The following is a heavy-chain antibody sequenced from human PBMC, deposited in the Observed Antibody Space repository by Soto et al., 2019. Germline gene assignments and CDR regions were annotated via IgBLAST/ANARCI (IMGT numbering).Heavy chain of an antibody. J-gene: IGHJ4*02. CDR2: ISYDGSNK. V-gene: IGHV3-30*18. Sequence: QVQLVESGGGVVQPGRSLRLSCAASGFTFSSYGMHWVRQAPGKGLEWVAVISYDGSNKYYADSVKGRFTISRDNSKNTLYLQMNSLRAEDTAVYYCAKSGNSEVVGFQYYFDYWGQGTLVTVSS. CDR3: AKSGNSEVVGFQYYFDY. D-gene: IGHD2-15*01. CDR1: GFTFSSYG.